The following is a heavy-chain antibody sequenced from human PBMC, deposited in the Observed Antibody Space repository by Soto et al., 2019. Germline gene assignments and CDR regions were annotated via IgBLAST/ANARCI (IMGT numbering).Heavy chain of an antibody. V-gene: IGHV3-23*01. J-gene: IGHJ4*02. Sequence: EVQLLESGGGLVQPGGSLRLSCAASGFTFSSYAMSWVRQAPGKGLEWVSVISGSGGSTYYADSVKGRFTISRDNSKNTLYLQMNRLRDEDTGGYYCARRTSGWYLDYWGQGTLVTVSS. CDR1: GFTFSSYA. CDR2: ISGSGGST. CDR3: ARRTSGWYLDY. D-gene: IGHD6-19*01.